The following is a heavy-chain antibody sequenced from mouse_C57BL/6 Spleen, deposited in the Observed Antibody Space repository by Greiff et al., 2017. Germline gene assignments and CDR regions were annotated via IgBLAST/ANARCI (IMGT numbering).Heavy chain of an antibody. CDR2: ISNGGGST. D-gene: IGHD2-1*01. CDR3: ARHYGNYAGYFDY. CDR1: GFTFSDYY. Sequence: EVMLVESGGGLVQPGGSLKLSCAASGFTFSDYYMYWVRQTPEKRLEWVAYISNGGGSTYYPDTVKGRFTISRDNAKNTLYLQMSRLKSEDTAMYYCARHYGNYAGYFDYWGQGTTLTVSS. V-gene: IGHV5-12*01. J-gene: IGHJ2*01.